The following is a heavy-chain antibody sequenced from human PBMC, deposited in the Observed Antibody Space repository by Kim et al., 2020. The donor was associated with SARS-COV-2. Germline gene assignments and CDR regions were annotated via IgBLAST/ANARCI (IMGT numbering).Heavy chain of an antibody. D-gene: IGHD3-22*01. CDR2: VYYTGDT. V-gene: IGHV4-39*01. CDR3: ARPGDYFDRRGNRHDAFDL. Sequence: SETLSLTCTVSGFPLSGSHYYWGWIRQPPGKALEWLGSVYYTGDTFYDPALESRITISVDTSKNQFSLKLRSVTASDTAKYFCARPGDYFDRRGNRHDAFDLWGQGIMVTVSS. CDR1: GFPLSGSHYY. J-gene: IGHJ3*01.